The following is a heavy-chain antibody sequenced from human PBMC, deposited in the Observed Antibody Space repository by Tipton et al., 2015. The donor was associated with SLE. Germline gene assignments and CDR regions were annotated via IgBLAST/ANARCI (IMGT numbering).Heavy chain of an antibody. CDR3: APSIAARPRDWYFDL. CDR1: GGSISSSSYY. Sequence: TLSLTCTVSGGSISSSSYYWGWIRQPPGKGLEWIGSIYYSGSTYYNPSLKSRVTISVDTSKKLFSLKLSSVTAADTAVYYCAPSIAARPRDWYFDLWGRGTLVTVSS. CDR2: IYYSGST. J-gene: IGHJ2*01. V-gene: IGHV4-39*01. D-gene: IGHD6-6*01.